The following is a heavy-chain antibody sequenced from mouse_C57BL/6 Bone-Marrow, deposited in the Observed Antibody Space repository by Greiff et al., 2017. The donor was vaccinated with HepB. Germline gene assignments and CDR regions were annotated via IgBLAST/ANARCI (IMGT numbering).Heavy chain of an antibody. V-gene: IGHV1-18*01. CDR3: ARRGITTVVAMDYFDY. CDR1: GYTFTDYN. J-gene: IGHJ2*01. CDR2: INPNNGGT. D-gene: IGHD1-1*01. Sequence: EVQLQQSGPELVKPGASVKITCKASGYTFTDYNMDWVKQSHGKSLEWIGDINPNNGGTIYNQKFKGKATLTVDKSSSTAYMQLRSLTSEDTAVYYCARRGITTVVAMDYFDYWGQGTTLTVSS.